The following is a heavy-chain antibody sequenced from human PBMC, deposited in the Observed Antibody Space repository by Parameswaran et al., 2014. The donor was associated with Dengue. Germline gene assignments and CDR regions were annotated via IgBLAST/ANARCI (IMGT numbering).Heavy chain of an antibody. CDR3: GREAAAGTRIDY. V-gene: IGHV3-33*05. CDR2: ILYDGSDQ. Sequence: VRQAPGKGLEWVAVILYDGSDQYYADSVKGRFTISRDNSKNTLSLQMNSLRAEDAAVYYCGREAAAGTRIDYWGQGTLVTVSS. D-gene: IGHD6-13*01. J-gene: IGHJ4*02.